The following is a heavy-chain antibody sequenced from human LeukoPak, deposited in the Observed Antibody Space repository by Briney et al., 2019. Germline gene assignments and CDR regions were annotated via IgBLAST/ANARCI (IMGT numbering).Heavy chain of an antibody. CDR2: IYNSGST. V-gene: IGHV4-59*08. J-gene: IGHJ4*02. D-gene: IGHD1-26*01. Sequence: PSETLSLTCTVSGDSISSYYWSWVRQPPGKGLEWIGYIYNSGSTNYIPSLKSRVTMSVDTSKNQFSLNLSSVTAADTAVYYCARHLAGVTYADRWGQGTLVTVSS. CDR1: GDSISSYY. CDR3: ARHLAGVTYADR.